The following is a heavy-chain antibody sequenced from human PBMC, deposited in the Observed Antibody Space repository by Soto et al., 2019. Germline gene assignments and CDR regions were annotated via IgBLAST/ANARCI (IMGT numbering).Heavy chain of an antibody. CDR3: SRHLGKSSSCYIFDY. CDR1: GYSFTSYW. V-gene: IGHV5-51*01. J-gene: IGHJ4*01. CDR2: IYPGDSDT. Sequence: GESLKISCKGSGYSFTSYWIGWVRQMPGKGLEWMGIIYPGDSDTRYSPSFQGQVTISADKSISTAYLQWSSLKASDTAMYYCSRHLGKSSSCYIFDYWGHGTLVTVSS. D-gene: IGHD6-13*01.